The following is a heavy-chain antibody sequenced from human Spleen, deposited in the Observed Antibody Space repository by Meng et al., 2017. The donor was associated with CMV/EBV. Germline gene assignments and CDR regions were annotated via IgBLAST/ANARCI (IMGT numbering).Heavy chain of an antibody. D-gene: IGHD3-22*01. V-gene: IGHV3-30-3*01. J-gene: IGHJ4*02. CDR1: GFTFSSYA. Sequence: QVELVGSGGGVVQPGRVLRLSWAASGFTFSSYAMHWVRQAPGKGLEWVAVISYDGSNKYYADSVKGRFTISRDNSKNTLYLQMNSLRAEDTAVYYCARDAMDSSGYYFDYWGQGTLVTVSS. CDR2: ISYDGSNK. CDR3: ARDAMDSSGYYFDY.